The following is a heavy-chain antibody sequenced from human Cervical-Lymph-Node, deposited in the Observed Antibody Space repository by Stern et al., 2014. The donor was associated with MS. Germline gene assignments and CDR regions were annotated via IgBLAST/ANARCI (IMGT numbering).Heavy chain of an antibody. V-gene: IGHV4-61*02. CDR1: GGSISSTSYY. D-gene: IGHD6-6*01. CDR3: ARDVGYISAGDDAFDI. CDR2: IDTSGTT. Sequence: QVQLQESGPGLVKPSQTLSLTCTVSGGSISSTSYYWNWIRQPAGKGLEWIGRIDTSGTTKYNPSLNSRVTISVDTYKNQFSLKLSSVTAADTAVYYCARDVGYISAGDDAFDIWGPGTMILVSS. J-gene: IGHJ3*02.